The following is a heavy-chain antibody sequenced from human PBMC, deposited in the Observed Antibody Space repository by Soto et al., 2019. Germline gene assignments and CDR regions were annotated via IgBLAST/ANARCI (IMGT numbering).Heavy chain of an antibody. CDR2: IIPIFGTA. Sequence: SVKVSFKASGGTFSSYAINWLRQAPGQGLEWMGGIIPIFGTANYAQNFQGRVTITADESTTTAYMALSSLRSEDTAVYYCAKHSTSSDAFDIWGQGTMVTVS. J-gene: IGHJ3*02. D-gene: IGHD6-6*01. CDR1: GGTFSSYA. V-gene: IGHV1-69*13. CDR3: AKHSTSSDAFDI.